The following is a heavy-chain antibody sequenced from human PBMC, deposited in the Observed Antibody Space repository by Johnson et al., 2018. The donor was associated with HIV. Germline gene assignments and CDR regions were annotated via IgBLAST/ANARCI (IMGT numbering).Heavy chain of an antibody. V-gene: IGHV3-20*04. CDR3: AKDRQQLVRGGAFDI. CDR1: GFTFDDYG. J-gene: IGHJ3*02. D-gene: IGHD6-6*01. CDR2: INWSSGSI. Sequence: VQLVESGGGVVRPGGSLRLSCAASGFTFDDYGMSWVRQAPGKGLEWVSGINWSSGSIGYADSVKGRFTISRDNAKNSLYLQMNSLRAEDTAIYYCAKDRQQLVRGGAFDIWGQGTMVTVSS.